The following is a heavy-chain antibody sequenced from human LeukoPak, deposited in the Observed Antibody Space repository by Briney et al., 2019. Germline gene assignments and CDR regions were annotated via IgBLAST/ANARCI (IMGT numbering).Heavy chain of an antibody. CDR3: TGMITGHDY. V-gene: IGHV4-34*10. CDR1: GVSFDDYY. J-gene: IGHJ4*02. D-gene: IGHD3-16*01. CDR2: INHSGYT. Sequence: SETLSLTCAVSGVSFDDYYWAWVRQTPGKGLEWIGEINHSGYTNDSPSLKSRLTLSIDTSRKQFSLNLRSVTVADAGSYYCTGMITGHDYWGQGTLVTVSS.